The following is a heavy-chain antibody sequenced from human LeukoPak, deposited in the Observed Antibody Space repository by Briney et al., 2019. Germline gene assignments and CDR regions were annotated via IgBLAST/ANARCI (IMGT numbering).Heavy chain of an antibody. D-gene: IGHD6-13*01. Sequence: ASVKVSCKASRYTFTGYYTHWVRQAPGQGLEWMGRINPNSGGTDYAQKFQGRVTMTRDTSISTAYMDLSSLTPDDTAVYFCARDQGSLTRSWYTGYWGQGTQVTVSS. V-gene: IGHV1-2*06. CDR2: INPNSGGT. CDR1: RYTFTGYY. CDR3: ARDQGSLTRSWYTGY. J-gene: IGHJ4*02.